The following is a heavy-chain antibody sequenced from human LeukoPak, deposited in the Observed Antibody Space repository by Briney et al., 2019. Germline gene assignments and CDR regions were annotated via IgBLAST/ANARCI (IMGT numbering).Heavy chain of an antibody. J-gene: IGHJ4*02. Sequence: GGSLRLSCAASGFTFSSNYMSWVRQAPGKGLEWVSFIYSAGSTYYADSVKGRFTISRDNSKNTLYLQMNSLRAEDTAVYYCASGGVVGATTSYFNSWGQGTLVTVSS. V-gene: IGHV3-53*01. CDR1: GFTFSSNY. D-gene: IGHD1-26*01. CDR3: ASGGVVGATTSYFNS. CDR2: IYSAGST.